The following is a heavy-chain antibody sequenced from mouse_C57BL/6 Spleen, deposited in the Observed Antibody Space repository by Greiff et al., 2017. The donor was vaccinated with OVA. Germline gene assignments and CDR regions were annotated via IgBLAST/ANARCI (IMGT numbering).Heavy chain of an antibody. CDR3: ARVLSPMGY. J-gene: IGHJ4*01. Sequence: EVMLVESGGGLVKPGGSLKLSCAASGFTFSSYTMSWVRQTPEKRLEWVATISGGGGNTYYPDSVKGRFPITRDNAKNTLYLQMSSLRSEDAALYYCARVLSPMGYWGQGTSVTVSS. CDR2: ISGGGGNT. D-gene: IGHD6-1*01. V-gene: IGHV5-9*01. CDR1: GFTFSSYT.